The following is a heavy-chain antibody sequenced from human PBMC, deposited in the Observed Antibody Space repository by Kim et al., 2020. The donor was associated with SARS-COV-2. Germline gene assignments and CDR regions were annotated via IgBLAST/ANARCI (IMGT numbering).Heavy chain of an antibody. J-gene: IGHJ2*01. CDR3: ARGGGNAFFDI. V-gene: IGHV4-59*13. D-gene: IGHD2-15*01. Sequence: SETLSLTCTVSRGSIDNYYWSWIRHSAGNGPEWLGYVYYDGSTNYNPSVKTRVTISLDTSKNQFSLDLRSVTAADTAVYFCARGGGNAFFDIWGRGTLVTVSS. CDR2: VYYDGST. CDR1: RGSIDNYY.